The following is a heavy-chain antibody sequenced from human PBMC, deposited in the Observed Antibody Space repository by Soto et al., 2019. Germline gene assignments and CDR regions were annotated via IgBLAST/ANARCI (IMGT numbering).Heavy chain of an antibody. J-gene: IGHJ6*02. D-gene: IGHD3-10*01. CDR1: GYPLIELS. CDR2: FDPEEGVT. CDR3: AADVLNMVRGVPGYGMDV. V-gene: IGHV1-24*01. Sequence: ASVKVSCKVSGYPLIELSKHWVRQAPGKGLEWMGGFDPEEGVTIYAQKFQGRVIMTEDTSTDTAHMELSSLTSEDTAVYYCAADVLNMVRGVPGYGMDVWGQGTTVTVSS.